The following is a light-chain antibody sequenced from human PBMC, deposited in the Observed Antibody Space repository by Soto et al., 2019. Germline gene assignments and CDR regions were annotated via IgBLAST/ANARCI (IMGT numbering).Light chain of an antibody. J-gene: IGLJ1*01. V-gene: IGLV1-44*01. CDR1: SSNIGSNT. CDR2: SNN. CDR3: AVWDDSLNGYV. Sequence: QSVLTQPPSASGTPGQRVTISCSGSSSNIGSNTVNWYQQLPGAAPKLLIQSNNQRPSGVPDRFSGSQSGTSASLAISGRQSEDEADYYCAVWDDSLNGYVFGTGTKLTVL.